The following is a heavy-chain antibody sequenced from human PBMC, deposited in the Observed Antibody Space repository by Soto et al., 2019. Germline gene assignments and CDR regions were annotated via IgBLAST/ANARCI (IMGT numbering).Heavy chain of an antibody. Sequence: QVQLVQSGTEVKNPGASVKISCKASGYTFTSYYMHWVRQAPGQGLEWMGKIYPSGGSTSYTQKFQGRVAMTWDTSTSTVDMEVSSLTSEDTAIYYCARELNYNFYDFWGQGTLVTVSS. V-gene: IGHV1-46*01. J-gene: IGHJ4*02. CDR2: IYPSGGST. D-gene: IGHD1-1*01. CDR1: GYTFTSYY. CDR3: ARELNYNFYDF.